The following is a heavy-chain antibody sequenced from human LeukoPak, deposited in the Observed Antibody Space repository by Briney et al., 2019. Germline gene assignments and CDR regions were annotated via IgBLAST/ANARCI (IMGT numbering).Heavy chain of an antibody. V-gene: IGHV3-23*01. CDR2: VSGSAGSGSR. J-gene: IGHJ4*02. CDR1: GFTFTNFA. D-gene: IGHD3-10*01. CDR3: AKKGSPYGSGSYYGFYY. Sequence: GGSLRLFCAASGFTFTNFAMIWVRQAPGKGLEWVSAVSGSAGSGSRYYAESVKGRFTISRDNSKNQVYLQTNNLRAEGTAVYYCAKKGSPYGSGSYYGFYYWGQGTLVTVSS.